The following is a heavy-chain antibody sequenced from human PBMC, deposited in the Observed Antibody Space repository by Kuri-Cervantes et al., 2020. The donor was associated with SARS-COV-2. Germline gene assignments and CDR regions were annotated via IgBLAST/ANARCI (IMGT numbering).Heavy chain of an antibody. CDR3: ARDPWRADIIGWKRSFDY. V-gene: IGHV3-30-3*01. J-gene: IGHJ4*02. D-gene: IGHD6-19*01. CDR1: GCTFSSCT. CDR2: ISYAGNNE. Sequence: SMRPSCAVSGCTFSSCTIHWVSQTPGKGLEWVAFISYAGNNEYYADSVRGRFTISRDSSRNTLSLQMNSLRTEDTVEYFWARDPWRADIIGWKRSFDYWGQGTLVTVSS.